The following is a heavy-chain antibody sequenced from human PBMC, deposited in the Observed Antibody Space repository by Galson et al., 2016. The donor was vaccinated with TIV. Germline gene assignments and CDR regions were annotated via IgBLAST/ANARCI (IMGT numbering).Heavy chain of an antibody. D-gene: IGHD3-3*02. J-gene: IGHJ5*02. CDR2: IKQDGSES. Sequence: SLRLSCAASGFSFSTYWMSWVRQAPGKGLEWVAIIKQDGSESYYMDSMRGRFTISRDDPKNMVYLRMDSLRPDDTALYMCATGGHHFPSWGQGTLVTVPS. CDR3: ATGGHHFPS. CDR1: GFSFSTYW. V-gene: IGHV3-7*03.